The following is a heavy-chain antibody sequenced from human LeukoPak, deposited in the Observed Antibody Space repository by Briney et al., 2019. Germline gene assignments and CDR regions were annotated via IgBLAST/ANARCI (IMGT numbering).Heavy chain of an antibody. CDR3: ARVYGRSADY. Sequence: GRSLRLSCAASGFTFSSYAMHWVRQAPGKGLEWVAVISYDGSNKYYADSVKGRFTISRDNSKNTLYLQMNILRAEDTAVYYCARVYGRSADYWGQGTLVTVSS. CDR2: ISYDGSNK. V-gene: IGHV3-30*04. J-gene: IGHJ4*02. CDR1: GFTFSSYA. D-gene: IGHD4-17*01.